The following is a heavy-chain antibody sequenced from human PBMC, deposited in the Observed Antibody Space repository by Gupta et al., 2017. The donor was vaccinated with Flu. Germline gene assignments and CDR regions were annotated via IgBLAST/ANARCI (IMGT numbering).Heavy chain of an antibody. CDR3: TRPVVGARGDDY. CDR1: GFTFSGSA. CDR2: IRSKANSYAT. D-gene: IGHD1-26*01. J-gene: IGHJ4*02. V-gene: IGHV3-73*01. Sequence: EVQLVESGGGLVQPGGSLKLSCAASGFTFSGSAMHWVRQASGKGLEWVGRIRSKANSYATAYAASVKGRFTISRDDSKNTAYLQMNSLKTEDTAVYYCTRPVVGARGDDYWGQGTLVTVSS.